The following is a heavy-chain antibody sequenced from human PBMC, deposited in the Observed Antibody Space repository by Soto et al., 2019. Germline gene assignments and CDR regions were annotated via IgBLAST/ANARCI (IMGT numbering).Heavy chain of an antibody. CDR1: GFTFSSYA. J-gene: IGHJ6*02. CDR2: ISGSGGST. Sequence: LRLSCAASGFTFSSYAMSWVRQAPGKGLEWVSAISGSGGSTYYADSVKGRFTISRDNSKNTLYLQMNSLRAEDTAVYYCAKDDFNWNYDGYGMDVWGQGTTVTVSS. D-gene: IGHD1-20*01. V-gene: IGHV3-23*01. CDR3: AKDDFNWNYDGYGMDV.